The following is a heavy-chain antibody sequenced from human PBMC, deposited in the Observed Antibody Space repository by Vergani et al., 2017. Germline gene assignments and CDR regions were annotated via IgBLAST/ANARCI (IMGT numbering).Heavy chain of an antibody. CDR1: GGTFSSYT. V-gene: IGHV1-69*02. D-gene: IGHD2-15*01. CDR3: ARVPEVAATGWFDP. CDR2: IIPILGIA. J-gene: IGHJ5*02. Sequence: QVQLVQSGAEVKKPGSSVKVSCKASGGTFSSYTISWVRQAPGQGLEWMGRIIPILGIANYAQKFKGRVTITADKSTSTAYMELSSLRSEDTAVYYCARVPEVAATGWFDPWGQGTLVTVSS.